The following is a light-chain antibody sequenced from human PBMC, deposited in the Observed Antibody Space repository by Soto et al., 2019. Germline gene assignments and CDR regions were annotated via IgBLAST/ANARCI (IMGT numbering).Light chain of an antibody. CDR2: LGS. V-gene: IGKV2-28*01. J-gene: IGKJ5*01. CDR1: QSLLYSNGYDY. Sequence: DIVMTQSPLALPVTPGEPASISCRSSQSLLYSNGYDYADCYLQKAGQSPQILIYLGSNRSFVVPDRFSGSGSGTDFKLKISRVEAEDVGVYYCMQGLQTPFTFGQGTRLAIK. CDR3: MQGLQTPFT.